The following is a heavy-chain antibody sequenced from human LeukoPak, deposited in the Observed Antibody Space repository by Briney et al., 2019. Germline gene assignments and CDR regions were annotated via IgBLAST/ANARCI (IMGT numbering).Heavy chain of an antibody. V-gene: IGHV1-46*01. CDR2: INPSDGST. J-gene: IGHJ4*02. D-gene: IGHD2/OR15-2a*01. Sequence: GASVKVSCKASGYIFTSYYFHWVRQAPGQGLEWMGVINPSDGSTNYAQKFQGRVAMTRDTSTSTVYMELSSLRSEDTAVYFCARGFYGRLVDYWGQGTLVTVSS. CDR3: ARGFYGRLVDY. CDR1: GYIFTSYY.